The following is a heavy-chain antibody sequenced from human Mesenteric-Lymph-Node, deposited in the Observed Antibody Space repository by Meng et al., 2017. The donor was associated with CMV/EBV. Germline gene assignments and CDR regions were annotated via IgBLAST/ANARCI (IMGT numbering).Heavy chain of an antibody. CDR1: GYTLTSFC. CDR3: ARDQVAGGYCGTNTCPQIFNF. CDR2: INPSGGST. D-gene: IGHD2-2*01. J-gene: IGHJ4*01. V-gene: IGHV1-46*01. Sequence: ASVKVSCKASGYTLTSFCMHWVRQAPGQGLEWMGVINPSGGSTSYAPKFQGRVTVTRDTSTSTAYMELRSLKSDDTAVYYCARDQVAGGYCGTNTCPQIFNFWGHGTLVTVSS.